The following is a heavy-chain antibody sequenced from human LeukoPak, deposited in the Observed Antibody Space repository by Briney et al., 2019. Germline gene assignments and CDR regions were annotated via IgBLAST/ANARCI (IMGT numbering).Heavy chain of an antibody. CDR1: GGSISSGGYY. D-gene: IGHD3-22*01. CDR3: ARDHYDSSGYYLDY. CDR2: IYYTGST. J-gene: IGHJ4*02. Sequence: SETLSLTCTVSGGSISSGGYYWSWIRQNPGKGLEWIGYIYYTGSTNYNPSLKSRVTISVDTSKNQFSLKLSSVTAADTAVYYCARDHYDSSGYYLDYWGQGTLVTVSS. V-gene: IGHV4-61*08.